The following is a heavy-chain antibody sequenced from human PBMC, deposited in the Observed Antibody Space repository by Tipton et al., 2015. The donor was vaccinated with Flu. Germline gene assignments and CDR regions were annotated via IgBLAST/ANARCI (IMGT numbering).Heavy chain of an antibody. CDR1: GGSFNGYY. CDR2: INHSGST. D-gene: IGHD3-3*01. V-gene: IGHV4-34*01. CDR3: ARDSPVTDFWSGYWRKAFDI. J-gene: IGHJ3*02. Sequence: TLSLTCAVYGGSFNGYYWSWIRQPPGKGLEWIGEINHSGSTNYNPSLKSRVTISVDTSKNQFSLKLSSVTAADTAVYYCARDSPVTDFWSGYWRKAFDIWGQGTMVTVSS.